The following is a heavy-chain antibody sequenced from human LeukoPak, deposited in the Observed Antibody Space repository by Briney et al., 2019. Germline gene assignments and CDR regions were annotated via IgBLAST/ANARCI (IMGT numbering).Heavy chain of an antibody. J-gene: IGHJ2*01. CDR3: ARTPLSIADAPSSYWYFDL. D-gene: IGHD6-6*01. CDR1: GGSISSSSYY. V-gene: IGHV4-39*01. Sequence: SETLSLTCTVSGGSISSSSYYWGWIRQPPGEGLEWIGSIYYSGSTYYNPSLKSRVTISVDTSKNQFSLKLSSVTAADTAVYYCARTPLSIADAPSSYWYFDLWGRGTLVTVSS. CDR2: IYYSGST.